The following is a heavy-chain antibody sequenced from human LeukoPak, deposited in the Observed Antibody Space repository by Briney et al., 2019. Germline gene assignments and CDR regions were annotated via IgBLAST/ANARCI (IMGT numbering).Heavy chain of an antibody. CDR2: INHSGST. J-gene: IGHJ6*03. Sequence: SETLSLTCAVYGGSFSGYYWSWIRQPPGKGLGWIGEINHSGSTNYNPSLKSRVTISVDTSKNQFSLKLSSVTAADTAVYYCARLGYCSSTSCSGGEYYYYYMDVWGKGTTVTISS. V-gene: IGHV4-34*01. CDR1: GGSFSGYY. CDR3: ARLGYCSSTSCSGGEYYYYYMDV. D-gene: IGHD2-2*01.